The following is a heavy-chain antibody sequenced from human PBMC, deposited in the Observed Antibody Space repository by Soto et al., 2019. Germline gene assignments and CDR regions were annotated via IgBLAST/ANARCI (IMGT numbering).Heavy chain of an antibody. D-gene: IGHD3-10*01. J-gene: IGHJ5*02. CDR1: GGSISSSNS. Sequence: SETLSLTCAVSGGSISSSNSWSWVRQPPGKGLEWIGEIYHSGSTNYNPSLKSRVTISVDKSKNQFSLKLSSVTAADTAVYYCYYRMTTWYVNGFDPWGQGTLVTVSS. CDR2: IYHSGST. V-gene: IGHV4-4*02. CDR3: YYRMTTWYVNGFDP.